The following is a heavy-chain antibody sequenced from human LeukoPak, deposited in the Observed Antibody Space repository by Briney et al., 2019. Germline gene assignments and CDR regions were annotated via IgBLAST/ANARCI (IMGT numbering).Heavy chain of an antibody. CDR2: INPNSGGT. J-gene: IGHJ1*01. CDR3: ARGVPAAITYFQH. D-gene: IGHD2-2*01. Sequence: ASVKVSCKASGYTFTGYYMHWVPQAPGQGLEWMGWINPNSGGTNYAQNFQGRVTMTRDTSISTAYMELSRLTSDDTAIYYCARGVPAAITYFQHWGQGTLVTVSS. V-gene: IGHV1-2*02. CDR1: GYTFTGYY.